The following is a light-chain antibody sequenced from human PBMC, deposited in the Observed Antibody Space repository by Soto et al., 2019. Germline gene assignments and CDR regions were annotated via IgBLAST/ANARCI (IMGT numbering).Light chain of an antibody. Sequence: EVVLTQSPVTLSLSLGERATLSCRASQSVSRYLAWYQQKPGQAPRLLIYDASRRATGIPARFSGSGSGTDFTLTISSLEPEDFAVYYCQQRTNWLWTFGQGTKVDIK. V-gene: IGKV3-11*01. CDR2: DAS. CDR1: QSVSRY. J-gene: IGKJ1*01. CDR3: QQRTNWLWT.